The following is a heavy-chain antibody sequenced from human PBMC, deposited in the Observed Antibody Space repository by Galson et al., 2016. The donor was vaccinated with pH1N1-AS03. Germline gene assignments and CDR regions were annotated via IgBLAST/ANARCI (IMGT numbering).Heavy chain of an antibody. D-gene: IGHD2-8*01. CDR3: ARDLRGEYVGSNGRFYVTEAFEI. J-gene: IGHJ3*02. CDR1: GYTFTSYY. Sequence: SVKVSCKASGYTFTSYYMHWVRQAPGQGLEWMGIIIPSDGRTNYALKFQGRVTMTRDTSTSTVYMDLSGLRSEDTAVYFCARDLRGEYVGSNGRFYVTEAFEIWGQGTKVTVSS. V-gene: IGHV1-46*01. CDR2: IIPSDGRT.